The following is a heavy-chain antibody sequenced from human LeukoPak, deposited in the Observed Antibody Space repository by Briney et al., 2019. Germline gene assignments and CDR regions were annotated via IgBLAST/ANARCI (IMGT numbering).Heavy chain of an antibody. CDR2: IYYSGST. J-gene: IGHJ4*02. Sequence: PSETLSLTCAVSGGSISSYSWSWIRQPPGKGLEWIGDIYYSGSTNYNPSLKSRITISVDTSNNQFSLKLSSMTAAATAVYYCARGPKYCSSTSCYIRFDYWGQGTLVTVSS. D-gene: IGHD2-2*02. V-gene: IGHV4-59*01. CDR1: GGSISSYS. CDR3: ARGPKYCSSTSCYIRFDY.